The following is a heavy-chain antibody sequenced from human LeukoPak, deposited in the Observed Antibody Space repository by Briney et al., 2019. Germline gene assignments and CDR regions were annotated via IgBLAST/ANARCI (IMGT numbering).Heavy chain of an antibody. J-gene: IGHJ5*02. CDR2: ISDNGFNT. CDR1: GYTFNNYA. D-gene: IGHD1-26*01. CDR3: SKGLRGNYDH. V-gene: IGHV3-23*01. Sequence: PGGSLRLSCAASGYTFNNYAMAWVRQAPEKGVGWVSSISDNGFNTYYADSVKGRFTISRDNSKNTLYLQMNSLRAEDTALYYCSKGLRGNYDHWGQGTLVTVSS.